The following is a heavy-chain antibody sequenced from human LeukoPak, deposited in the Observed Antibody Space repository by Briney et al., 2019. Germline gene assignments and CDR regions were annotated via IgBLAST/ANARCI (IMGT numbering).Heavy chain of an antibody. CDR2: IYYSGAT. D-gene: IGHD6-6*01. CDR1: GGSISTYY. CDR3: ARRRTRPEAFDI. V-gene: IGHV4-59*01. Sequence: PSETLSLTCTVSGGSISTYYWTRIRQPPGKGLEWIGYIYYSGATKYNPSLGSRVTTSLDMSKNQVSLSLSSVTAADTAIYYCARRRTRPEAFDIWGQGTMVTVSS. J-gene: IGHJ3*02.